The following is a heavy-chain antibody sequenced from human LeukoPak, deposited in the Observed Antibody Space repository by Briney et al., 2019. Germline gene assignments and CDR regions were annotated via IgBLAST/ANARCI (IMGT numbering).Heavy chain of an antibody. CDR1: GGSFSGYY. J-gene: IGHJ5*02. D-gene: IGHD2-2*02. CDR3: ARWCTSCYTIQT. CDR2: IYYSGST. Sequence: PSETLSLTCAVYGGSFSGYYWSWLRQPPGKGLEWIGYIYYSGSTYYNPSLKSRVTISVDTSKNQFSLKLSSVTAADTAVYYCARWCTSCYTIQTWGQGTLVTVSS. V-gene: IGHV4-30-4*08.